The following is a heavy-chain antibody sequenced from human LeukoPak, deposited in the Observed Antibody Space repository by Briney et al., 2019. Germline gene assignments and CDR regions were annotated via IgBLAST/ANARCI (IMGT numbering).Heavy chain of an antibody. CDR3: AKGRSHYGDSDLFDY. CDR1: GFTFSSYA. CDR2: ISGSGGST. J-gene: IGHJ4*02. V-gene: IGHV3-23*01. D-gene: IGHD4-17*01. Sequence: GGSLRLSCAASGFTFSSYAMGWVRQAPGKGLEWVSAISGSGGSTYYADSVKGRFTISRDNSKNTLYLQMNSLRAEDTAVYYCAKGRSHYGDSDLFDYWGQGTLVTVSS.